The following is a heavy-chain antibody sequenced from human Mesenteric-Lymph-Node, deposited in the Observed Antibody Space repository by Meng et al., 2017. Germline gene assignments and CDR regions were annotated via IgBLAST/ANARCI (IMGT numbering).Heavy chain of an antibody. CDR3: ATGLSGGNDVGY. V-gene: IGHV3-72*01. J-gene: IGHJ4*02. CDR1: GFTLSDHY. CDR2: SRDKSRSYTT. Sequence: EVQLVEAGGGRVQPGGSLRRSCAASGFTLSDHYMDWVRQAPGKGLEWVGRSRDKSRSYTTEYAASVKGRFTISRDDSQNSLFLQMNSLKTEDTAVYYCATGLSGGNDVGYWGQGTLVTVSS. D-gene: IGHD4-23*01.